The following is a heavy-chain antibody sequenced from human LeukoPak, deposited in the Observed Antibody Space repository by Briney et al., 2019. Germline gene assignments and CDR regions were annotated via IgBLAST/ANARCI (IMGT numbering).Heavy chain of an antibody. CDR3: AKDFDIVVVPAATDY. Sequence: PGGSLRLSCAASGFTFSSYAMSWVRQAPGKGLEWVSAISGSGGSTYYADSVKGRFTISRVNSKNTLYLQMNSLRAEDTAVYYCAKDFDIVVVPAATDYWGQGTLVTVSS. V-gene: IGHV3-23*01. J-gene: IGHJ4*02. CDR2: ISGSGGST. CDR1: GFTFSSYA. D-gene: IGHD2-2*01.